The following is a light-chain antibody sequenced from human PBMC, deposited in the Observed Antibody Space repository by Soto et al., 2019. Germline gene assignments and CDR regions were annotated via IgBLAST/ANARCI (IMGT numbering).Light chain of an antibody. Sequence: QSVLTQPPSASGTPGQRVTISCSGSSSNIGSNYVYWYQQLPGTAPKLLIYRNNQRPSGVPDRFSGSKSGTSASLAISGLRFADEADYYCAAWDDSLSAWVFGGGTKLTVL. CDR3: AAWDDSLSAWV. V-gene: IGLV1-47*01. J-gene: IGLJ3*02. CDR2: RNN. CDR1: SSNIGSNY.